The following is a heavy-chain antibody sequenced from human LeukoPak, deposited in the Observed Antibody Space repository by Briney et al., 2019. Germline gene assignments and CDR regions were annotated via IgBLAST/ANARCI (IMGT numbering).Heavy chain of an antibody. D-gene: IGHD4-17*01. V-gene: IGHV3-11*04. CDR3: ATNLYGDYYFDY. CDR2: ISYDGRTI. Sequence: PGGSLRLSCAASGFTFSDYYMSWIREAPGKGLEGVSYISYDGRTIYYGDSVKGRFTISRDNSKNTLYLQMNSLRAEDTAVYYCATNLYGDYYFDYWGQGTLVTVSS. J-gene: IGHJ4*02. CDR1: GFTFSDYY.